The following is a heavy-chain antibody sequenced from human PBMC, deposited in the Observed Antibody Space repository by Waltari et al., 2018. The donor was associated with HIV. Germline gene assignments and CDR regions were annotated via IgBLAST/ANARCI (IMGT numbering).Heavy chain of an antibody. CDR2: IYYTGRA. CDR3: ARHALRVGAAYWNFDL. V-gene: IGHV4-39*01. D-gene: IGHD1-26*01. CDR1: GGPVSSSSYF. J-gene: IGHJ2*01. Sequence: QLQLQESCQGLVKPSETLSLTCTVSGGPVSSSSYFWGWIRQPPGKGLEWVGRIYYTGRAYYNPSLKSRVTISVDTSKNQFSLKVTSVTAADTAVYYCARHALRVGAAYWNFDLWGRGTLVTVSS.